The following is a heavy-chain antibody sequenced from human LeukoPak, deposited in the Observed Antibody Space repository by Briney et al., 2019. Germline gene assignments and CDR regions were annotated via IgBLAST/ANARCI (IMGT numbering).Heavy chain of an antibody. CDR1: GFTFSSYS. V-gene: IGHV3-21*01. J-gene: IGHJ4*02. CDR2: ISSSSSYI. D-gene: IGHD3-22*01. Sequence: GGSLRLSCAASGFTFSSYSMNWVRQAPGKGLEWVSSISSSSSYIYYAGSVKGRFTISRDNAKNSLYLQMNSLRAEDTAVYYCARSPQYYYDSSGYYCEHWGQGTLVTVSS. CDR3: ARSPQYYYDSSGYYCEH.